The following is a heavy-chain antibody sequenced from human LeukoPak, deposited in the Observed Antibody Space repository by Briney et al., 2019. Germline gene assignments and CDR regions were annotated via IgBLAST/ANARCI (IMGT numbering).Heavy chain of an antibody. Sequence: NTSETLSLTCAVYGGSFSGYYWSWIRQPPGEGLEWIGSVYYTGSTYYNPSLRSRVTISVDTSKNQFSLRLSSVTAADTAVFYCARVWYGSSTLGWFDPWGQGTLVTVSS. CDR3: ARVWYGSSTLGWFDP. J-gene: IGHJ5*02. CDR2: VYYTGST. D-gene: IGHD3-10*01. V-gene: IGHV4-34*01. CDR1: GGSFSGYY.